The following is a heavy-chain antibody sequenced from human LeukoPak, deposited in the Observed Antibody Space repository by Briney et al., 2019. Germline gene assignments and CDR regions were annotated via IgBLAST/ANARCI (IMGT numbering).Heavy chain of an antibody. J-gene: IGHJ5*02. CDR3: AWDPIAAGTGGSYNWFDP. Sequence: ASVKVSCKASGGTFSSYAITWVRQAPGQGLEWMGCIIPIFGTANYAQKFQGRVTITTDESTSTAYMELSSLRSEDTAVYYCAWDPIAAGTGGSYNWFDPWGQGTLVTVSS. V-gene: IGHV1-69*05. CDR1: GGTFSSYA. CDR2: IIPIFGTA. D-gene: IGHD6-13*01.